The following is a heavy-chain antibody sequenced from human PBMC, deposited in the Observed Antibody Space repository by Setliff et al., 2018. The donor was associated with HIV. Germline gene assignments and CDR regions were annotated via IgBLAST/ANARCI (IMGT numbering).Heavy chain of an antibody. J-gene: IGHJ3*02. Sequence: PGGSLRLSCAASGFTFSSFAMTWVRQAPGKGLEWVSIIYTDDSNTYYAESVKGRFTISRDNSKNTLYLQMGSLRAEDTAVYYCAKHFLLWSNAFHIWGQGTMVTVSS. D-gene: IGHD2-21*01. CDR2: IYTDDSNT. CDR1: GFTFSSFA. V-gene: IGHV3-23*03. CDR3: AKHFLLWSNAFHI.